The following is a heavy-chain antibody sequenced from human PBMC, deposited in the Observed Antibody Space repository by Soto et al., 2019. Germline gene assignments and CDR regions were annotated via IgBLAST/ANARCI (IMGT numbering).Heavy chain of an antibody. CDR1: GYTFTGYY. CDR3: ARARDYYDSSGYYSYLYYGMDV. D-gene: IGHD3-22*01. V-gene: IGHV1-2*02. Sequence: ASVKVSCKASGYTFTGYYMHWVRQAPGQGLEWMGWINPNSGGTNYAQKFQGRVTMTRDTSISTAYMELSRLRSDDTAVYYCARARDYYDSSGYYSYLYYGMDVWGQGTTVTV. J-gene: IGHJ6*02. CDR2: INPNSGGT.